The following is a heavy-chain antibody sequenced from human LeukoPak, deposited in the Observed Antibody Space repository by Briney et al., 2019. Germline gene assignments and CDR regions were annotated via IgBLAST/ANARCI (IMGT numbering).Heavy chain of an antibody. V-gene: IGHV3-21*01. J-gene: IGHJ4*02. Sequence: GGSLRLSCAASGFTFSSYSMNWVRQAPGEGLEWVSSISSSSSYIYYADSVKGRFTISRDNAKNSLYLQMNSLRAEDTAVYYCARDQSYPYPTPFDYWGQGTLVTVSS. CDR1: GFTFSSYS. CDR2: ISSSSSYI. D-gene: IGHD2-2*01. CDR3: ARDQSYPYPTPFDY.